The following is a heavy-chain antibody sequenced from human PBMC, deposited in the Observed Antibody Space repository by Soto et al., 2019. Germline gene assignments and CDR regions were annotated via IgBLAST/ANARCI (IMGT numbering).Heavy chain of an antibody. D-gene: IGHD1-26*01. CDR3: ATQEKYSGSSQVDY. CDR1: GYSFTSYW. J-gene: IGHJ4*02. V-gene: IGHV5-10-1*01. Sequence: TGESLKISCKGSGYSFTSYWISWVRQMPGKGLEWMGRIDPSDSYTNYSPSFQGHVTISADKSISTAYLQWSSLKASDTAMYYCATQEKYSGSSQVDYWGQGTLVTVSS. CDR2: IDPSDSYT.